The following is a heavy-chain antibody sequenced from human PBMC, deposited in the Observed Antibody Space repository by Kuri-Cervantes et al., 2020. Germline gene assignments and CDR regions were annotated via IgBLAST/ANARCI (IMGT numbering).Heavy chain of an antibody. D-gene: IGHD6-19*01. CDR2: ISSSGRVI. V-gene: IGHV3-11*04. CDR3: ARDLPIAVAAHWFDP. Sequence: GESLKISCAASGFSISDYHLSWIRQAPGKGLEWVSSISSSGRVIYYAGSVKGRFTISRDNSKNTLYLQMNSLRAEDTAVYYCARDLPIAVAAHWFDPWGQGTLVTVSS. J-gene: IGHJ5*02. CDR1: GFSISDYH.